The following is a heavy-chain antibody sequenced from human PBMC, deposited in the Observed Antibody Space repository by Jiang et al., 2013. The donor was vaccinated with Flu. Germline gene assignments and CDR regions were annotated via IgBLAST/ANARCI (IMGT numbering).Heavy chain of an antibody. D-gene: IGHD6-13*01. V-gene: IGHV1-8*01. CDR2: MNPNSGDT. J-gene: IGHJ3*02. CDR3: ARADIAAADAFDI. Sequence: NWVRQATGQGLEWMGWMNPNSGDTGYAQKFQGRVTMTRNTSISTAYMELSSLRSEDTAVYYCARADIAAADAFDIWGQGTMVTVSS.